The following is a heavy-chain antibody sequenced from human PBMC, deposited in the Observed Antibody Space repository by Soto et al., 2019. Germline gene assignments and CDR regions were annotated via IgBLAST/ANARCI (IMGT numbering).Heavy chain of an antibody. Sequence: EVQLVESGGGLVKPGGSLRFSCAASGFTFSSYSMSWVRQAPGKGMEWVSSISSSSNYIYYADSMKGRFTISSDNAKNSLFLQMNSLRAEDTAVYYCARGPPMDVWGQGTTVTVSS. J-gene: IGHJ6*02. CDR1: GFTFSSYS. CDR2: ISSSSNYI. CDR3: ARGPPMDV. V-gene: IGHV3-21*01.